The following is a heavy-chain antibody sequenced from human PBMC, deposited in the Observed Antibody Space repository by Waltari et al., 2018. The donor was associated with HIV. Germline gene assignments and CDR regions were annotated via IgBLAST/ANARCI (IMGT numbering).Heavy chain of an antibody. D-gene: IGHD3-10*01. CDR2: IAHGGRI. J-gene: IGHJ4*02. CDR3: ARGEFGSGSYPF. Sequence: QVQLQQWGAGLLKPSETLSLTCAVYGGSFTGYYWTWIRQPPGKGLEWIGEIAHGGRIEYNPSLKRRVAISTDTSKNQLSLKLSSVSAADTAIYYCARGEFGSGSYPFWGQGTLVTVSS. V-gene: IGHV4-34*01. CDR1: GGSFTGYY.